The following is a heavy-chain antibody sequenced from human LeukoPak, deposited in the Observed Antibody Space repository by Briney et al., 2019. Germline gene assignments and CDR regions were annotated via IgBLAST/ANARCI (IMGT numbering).Heavy chain of an antibody. CDR2: IKQDGSEK. Sequence: RGSLRLSCAASGFTFSNYWMSWVRQAPGKGLEWVANIKQDGSEKYYVDSVKGRFTISRDNAKNSLYLQMNSLRAEDTAVYYCARDNSNPRDYYYYGMDVWGQGTTVTVSS. J-gene: IGHJ6*02. CDR3: ARDNSNPRDYYYYGMDV. D-gene: IGHD4-11*01. CDR1: GFTFSNYW. V-gene: IGHV3-7*01.